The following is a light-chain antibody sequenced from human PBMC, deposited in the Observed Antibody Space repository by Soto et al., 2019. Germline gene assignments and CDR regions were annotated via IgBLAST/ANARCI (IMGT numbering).Light chain of an antibody. CDR2: GAS. CDR3: QQYNNWPPET. J-gene: IGKJ1*01. V-gene: IGKV3-15*01. CDR1: QSVSSN. Sequence: EIVMTQSPATLSVSPGERATLSCRASQSVSSNLAWYQQKPGQAPRLPIYGASTRDTCIPARFSGSGSVTEFNLTIISLQSEDFAVYSCQQYNNWPPETFGQGAKVEFK.